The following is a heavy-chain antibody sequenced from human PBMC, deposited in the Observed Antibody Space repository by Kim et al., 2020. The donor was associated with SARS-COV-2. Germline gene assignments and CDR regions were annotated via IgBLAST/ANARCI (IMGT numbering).Heavy chain of an antibody. CDR2: IYYSGST. CDR3: ARDYDILTGYSLDAFDI. J-gene: IGHJ3*02. V-gene: IGHV4-39*02. Sequence: SETLSLTCTVSGGSISSSSYYWGWIRQPPGKGLEWIGSIYYSGSTYYNPSLKSRVTISVDTSKNQFSLKLSSVTAADTAVYYCARDYDILTGYSLDAFDIWGQGTMVTVSS. CDR1: GGSISSSSYY. D-gene: IGHD3-9*01.